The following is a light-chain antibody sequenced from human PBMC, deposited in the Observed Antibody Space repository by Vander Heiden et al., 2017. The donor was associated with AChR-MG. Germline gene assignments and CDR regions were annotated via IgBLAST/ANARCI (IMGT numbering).Light chain of an antibody. CDR2: GAS. CDR1: QSDSYNS. Sequence: EIVLTQSPGTLSLSPGERATLSCRASQSDSYNSLVWYQQKPGLAPRLLIYGASSRATGIPDRFSGTGFGTEFTLTVTRSDPEDFAVYYCQRYGCSQGYIYGQGTKLEL. V-gene: IGKV3-20*01. CDR3: QRYGCSQGYI. J-gene: IGKJ2*01.